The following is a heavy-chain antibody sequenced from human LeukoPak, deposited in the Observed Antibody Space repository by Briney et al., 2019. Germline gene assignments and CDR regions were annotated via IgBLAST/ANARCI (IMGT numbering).Heavy chain of an antibody. Sequence: GGSLRLSCAASGFVFSSNWMSWVRLAPGKGLEWVANIKEDGTETYYVDSVKGRFTISRDNAKNSLYLQMNSLRVEDTAVYYCAKEGRSLQTYWGQGTLVTVSS. CDR2: IKEDGTET. CDR3: AKEGRSLQTY. CDR1: GFVFSSNW. D-gene: IGHD5-24*01. V-gene: IGHV3-7*03. J-gene: IGHJ4*02.